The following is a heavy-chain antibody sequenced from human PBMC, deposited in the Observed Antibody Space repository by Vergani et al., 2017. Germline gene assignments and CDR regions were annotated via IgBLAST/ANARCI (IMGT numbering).Heavy chain of an antibody. CDR2: ISYDGSNK. CDR1: GFTFSSYG. Sequence: QVQLVESGGGVVQPGRSLRLSCAASGFTFSSYGMHWVRQAPGKGLELVAVISYDGSNKYYADSVKGRFTISRDNSKNTLYLQMNSLRAEDTAVYYCAXDPGYSYGFGWYYYMDVWGKGTTVTVSS. V-gene: IGHV3-30*18. J-gene: IGHJ6*03. CDR3: AXDPGYSYGFGWYYYMDV. D-gene: IGHD5-18*01.